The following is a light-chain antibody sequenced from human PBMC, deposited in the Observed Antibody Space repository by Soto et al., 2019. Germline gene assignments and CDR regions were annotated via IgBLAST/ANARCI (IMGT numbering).Light chain of an antibody. Sequence: QSALTQPASVSGSPGQSITISCTGTSRDVGGYVSWYQQHPGKAPQLMIYEVSNRPSGVSNRFSGSKSGNTASLTISGLQAEDEADYYCRSYTSSNPVVFGGGTKVTVL. CDR2: EVS. J-gene: IGLJ2*01. V-gene: IGLV2-14*01. CDR1: SRDVGGY. CDR3: RSYTSSNPVV.